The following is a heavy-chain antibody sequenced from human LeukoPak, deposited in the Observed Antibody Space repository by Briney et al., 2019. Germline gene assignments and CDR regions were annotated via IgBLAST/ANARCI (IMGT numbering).Heavy chain of an antibody. D-gene: IGHD3-10*01. CDR1: GFTFSSYE. CDR2: ISSSGSTI. CDR3: ARDVAGSYYNGGFDS. Sequence: GGSLRLSCAASGFTFSSYEMNWVRQAPGKGLEWVSYISSSGSTIYYADSVKGRFTISRDNAKNSLYLQMNSLRAEDTAVYYCARDVAGSYYNGGFDSWGQGTLVTVSS. J-gene: IGHJ4*02. V-gene: IGHV3-48*03.